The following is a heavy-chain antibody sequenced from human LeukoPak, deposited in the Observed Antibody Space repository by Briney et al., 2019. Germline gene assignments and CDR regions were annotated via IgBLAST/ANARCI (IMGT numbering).Heavy chain of an antibody. Sequence: PGGSLRLSCAASGFTVSSNYMSWVRQAPGKRLEWVSVIYRGGSTYYADSVKGRFTISRDNSKNTLYLQMNSLRAEDTAVYYCAREHQYYFDSWGQGTLVTVSS. J-gene: IGHJ4*02. CDR1: GFTVSSNY. CDR2: IYRGGST. D-gene: IGHD2-2*01. CDR3: AREHQYYFDS. V-gene: IGHV3-66*02.